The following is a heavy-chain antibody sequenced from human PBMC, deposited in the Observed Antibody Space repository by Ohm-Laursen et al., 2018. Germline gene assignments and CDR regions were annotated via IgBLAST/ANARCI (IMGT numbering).Heavy chain of an antibody. V-gene: IGHV3-33*05. CDR2: ISYDGSNK. D-gene: IGHD5-18*01. Sequence: RSLRLSCAASGFSLNNYAMHWVRQAPGKGLEWVAVISYDGSNKYYADSVKGRFTISRDNSKNTLYLQMNSLRAEDTAVYYCASAYSYSTPHYLDYWGQGTLVTVSS. CDR3: ASAYSYSTPHYLDY. J-gene: IGHJ4*02. CDR1: GFSLNNYA.